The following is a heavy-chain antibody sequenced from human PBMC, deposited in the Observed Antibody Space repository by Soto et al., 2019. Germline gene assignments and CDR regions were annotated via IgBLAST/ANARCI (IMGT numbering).Heavy chain of an antibody. J-gene: IGHJ4*02. D-gene: IGHD3-10*01. CDR2: ISHSGST. Sequence: PSETLSLTCAVSGDSISSSDYSWNWVRQPPGKGLEWIGYISHSGSTYYNPSLKSRVTISVDRSRNQFSLNLSSVTAADTAVYYCASQFSGLWLYWGQGALVTVS. V-gene: IGHV4-30-2*01. CDR1: GDSISSSDYS. CDR3: ASQFSGLWLY.